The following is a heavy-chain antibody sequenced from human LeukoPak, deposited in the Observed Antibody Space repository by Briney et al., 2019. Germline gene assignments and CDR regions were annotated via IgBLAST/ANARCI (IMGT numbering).Heavy chain of an antibody. CDR1: GFTFTAYT. D-gene: IGHD4-23*01. CDR2: ISGSTTDI. V-gene: IGHV3-21*01. J-gene: IGHJ3*02. CDR3: ASEGYGGNSDAFDS. Sequence: GGSLRLSCAASGFTFTAYTINWVRQAPGKGLEWVSYISGSTTDIYYTDSVKGRFTISRDDAKNSLYLQMNSLRAEDTAVYYCASEGYGGNSDAFDSWGQGTMVTVSS.